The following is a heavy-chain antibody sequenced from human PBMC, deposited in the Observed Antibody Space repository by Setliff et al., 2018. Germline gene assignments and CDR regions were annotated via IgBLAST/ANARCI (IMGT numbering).Heavy chain of an antibody. CDR2: IIPIFGTA. V-gene: IGHV1-69*05. Sequence: SVKVSCKASGGTFSSYDISWVRQAPGQGLEWMGRIIPIFGTANYAQKFQGRVTMTTDTSTSTAHMELRSLRSDDTAVYYCARDRGEAFDIWGQGTMVTV. CDR1: GGTFSSYD. D-gene: IGHD3-10*01. J-gene: IGHJ3*02. CDR3: ARDRGEAFDI.